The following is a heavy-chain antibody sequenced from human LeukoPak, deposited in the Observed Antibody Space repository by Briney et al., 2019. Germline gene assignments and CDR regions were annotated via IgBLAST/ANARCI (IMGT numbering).Heavy chain of an antibody. D-gene: IGHD5-24*01. CDR2: IYYSGST. CDR3: ARDRRDGYNLYYFDY. J-gene: IGHJ4*02. Sequence: SETLSLTCIVSGGSISSYYWSWIRQPPGKGLEWIGYIYYSGSTNYNPSLKSRVTISVDTSKNQFSLKLSSVTAADTAVYYCARDRRDGYNLYYFDYWGQGTLVTVSS. V-gene: IGHV4-59*01. CDR1: GGSISSYY.